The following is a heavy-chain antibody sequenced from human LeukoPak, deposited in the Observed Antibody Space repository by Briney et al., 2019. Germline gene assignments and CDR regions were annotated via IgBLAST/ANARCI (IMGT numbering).Heavy chain of an antibody. D-gene: IGHD2/OR15-2a*01. CDR1: GFTFSSYS. CDR2: ISISSSYI. J-gene: IGHJ5*02. Sequence: PGGSLRLSCAASGFTFSSYSMNWVRQAPGKGLEWVSSISISSSYIYYADSVKGRFTISRDNAKNTLYLQMNSLRAEDTAVYYCAREDEYYRGFDPWGQGTLVTVSS. CDR3: AREDEYYRGFDP. V-gene: IGHV3-21*01.